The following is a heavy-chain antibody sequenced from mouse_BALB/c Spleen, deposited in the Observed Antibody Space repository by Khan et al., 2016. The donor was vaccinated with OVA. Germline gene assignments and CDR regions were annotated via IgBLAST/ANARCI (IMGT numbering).Heavy chain of an antibody. D-gene: IGHD1-2*01. J-gene: IGHJ2*01. V-gene: IGHV3-2*02. CDR3: ARTASIKY. CDR1: GYSITSGYG. Sequence: EVKLLESGPGLVKPSQSLSLTCTVTGYSITSGYGWNWIRQFPGNKLEWMGYISYSGSPNYNPSLKSRISITRDTSKNQFFLQLNSVTTEDTATYYCARTASIKYWGQGTTLTVSS. CDR2: ISYSGSP.